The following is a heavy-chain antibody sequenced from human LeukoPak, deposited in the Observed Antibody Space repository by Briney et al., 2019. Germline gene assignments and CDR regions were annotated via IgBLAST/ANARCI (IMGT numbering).Heavy chain of an antibody. D-gene: IGHD1-26*01. CDR2: IWYDGSNK. Sequence: GGSLRLSCAASGFTFSSYGMHWVRQAPGKGLEWVAVIWYDGSNKYYADSVKGRFTISRDNSKDTLYLQMNSLRAEDTGVYYCARDRGSYFAGLIDYWGQGTLVTVSS. CDR1: GFTFSSYG. J-gene: IGHJ4*02. CDR3: ARDRGSYFAGLIDY. V-gene: IGHV3-33*01.